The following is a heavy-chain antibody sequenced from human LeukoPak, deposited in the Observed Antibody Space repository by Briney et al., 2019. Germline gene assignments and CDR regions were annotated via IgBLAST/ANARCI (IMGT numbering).Heavy chain of an antibody. CDR3: ARQPGEYSSSWYGPKSDY. CDR2: IYYSGST. J-gene: IGHJ4*02. CDR1: GGSISSSSYY. Sequence: SETLSLTCTVSGGSISSSSYYWGWIRQPPGKGLEWIGSIYYSGSTYYNPSLKSRVTISVDTSKNQFSLKLSSVTAADTAVYYCARQPGEYSSSWYGPKSDYWGQGTLVTVSS. V-gene: IGHV4-39*01. D-gene: IGHD6-13*01.